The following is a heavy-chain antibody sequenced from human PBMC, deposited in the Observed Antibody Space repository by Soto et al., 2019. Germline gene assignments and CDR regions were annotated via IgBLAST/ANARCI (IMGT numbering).Heavy chain of an antibody. D-gene: IGHD2-21*01. CDR3: XXXXGXXXXXVXXXXIXXXDY. CDR2: ISYSGST. Sequence: TLSLTCTVSGGSISSGGYYWSWLRQHPEKGLEWIGYISYSGSTYYNPSLESRVTISVDTSESRFSLKLSSVTAADTAVYYXXXXXGXXXXXVXXXXIXXXDYXGQGXLXXVXS. CDR1: GGSISSGGYY. J-gene: IGHJ4*02. V-gene: IGHV4-31*03.